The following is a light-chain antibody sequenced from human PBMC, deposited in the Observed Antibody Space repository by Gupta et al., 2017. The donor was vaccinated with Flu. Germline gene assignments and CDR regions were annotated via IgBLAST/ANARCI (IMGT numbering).Light chain of an antibody. J-gene: IGLJ3*02. CDR3: SSYTSSSTLAV. Sequence: QSALTQPASVSGSPGQSITISCTGTSSDVGGYNYVSWYQQHPGKAPKLMIYEVSNRPSGVSQRFSGSKSGNTASLAISGLQAEDEADYYCSSYTSSSTLAVFGGGTKLTVL. CDR1: SSDVGGYNY. CDR2: EVS. V-gene: IGLV2-14*01.